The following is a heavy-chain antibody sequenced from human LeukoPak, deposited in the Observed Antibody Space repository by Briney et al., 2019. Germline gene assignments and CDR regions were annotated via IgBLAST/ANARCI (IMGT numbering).Heavy chain of an antibody. V-gene: IGHV3-30*18. CDR3: AKDPGLRLGELSFDY. D-gene: IGHD3-16*02. J-gene: IGHJ4*02. Sequence: GGSLRLSCAASGFTFGSYGMHWVRQAPGKGLEWVAVISYDGSNKYYADSVKGRFTISRDNSKNTLYLQMNSLRAEDTAVYYCAKDPGLRLGELSFDYWGQGTLVTVSS. CDR2: ISYDGSNK. CDR1: GFTFGSYG.